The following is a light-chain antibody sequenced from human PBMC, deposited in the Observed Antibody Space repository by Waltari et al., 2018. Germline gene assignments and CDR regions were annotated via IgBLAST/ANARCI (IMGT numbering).Light chain of an antibody. J-gene: IGKJ2*01. V-gene: IGKV1-39*01. CDR2: AAS. CDR1: ENLNKF. Sequence: DIQMTQSPSSLPASLGDRVTITCRTSENLNKFLNWYQQKPGKAPKLLIYAASSLQSGVPSRFSGSGSGTDFSLTITGLQPEDFAVYYCQQSYDTPYTFGQGTNLEIK. CDR3: QQSYDTPYT.